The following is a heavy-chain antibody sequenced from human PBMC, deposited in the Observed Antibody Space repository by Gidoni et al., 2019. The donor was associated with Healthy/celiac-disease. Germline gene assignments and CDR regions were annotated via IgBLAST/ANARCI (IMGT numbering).Heavy chain of an antibody. V-gene: IGHV3-11*01. J-gene: IGHJ6*02. D-gene: IGHD2-21*02. CDR3: ARVDQPLLSRDYYGMDV. CDR2: ISSSGSTI. CDR1: GFTFSDYY. Sequence: QVQLVESGGGLVKPGGSLRLSCAASGFTFSDYYMSWIRQAPGKGLEWVSYISSSGSTIYYADSVKGRFTISRDNAKNSLYLKMNSLRAEDTAVYYCARVDQPLLSRDYYGMDVWGQGTTVTVSS.